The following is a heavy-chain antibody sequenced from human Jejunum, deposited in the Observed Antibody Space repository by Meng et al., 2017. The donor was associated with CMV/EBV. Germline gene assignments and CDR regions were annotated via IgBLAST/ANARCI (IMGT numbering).Heavy chain of an antibody. CDR3: ARGRGPLEYYFDY. J-gene: IGHJ4*02. Sequence: VEGVGLGGGGVPPGSSLRLSWEASGFTFSCYGMHWVRQAPGKGLEWVAVISYDGSKEYYADSVKGRFTISRDNSKNTLYLQMNSLRAEDTAVYYCARGRGPLEYYFDYWGQGTLVTVSS. CDR2: ISYDGSKE. V-gene: IGHV3-30-3*01. CDR1: GFTFSCYG. D-gene: IGHD3-3*01.